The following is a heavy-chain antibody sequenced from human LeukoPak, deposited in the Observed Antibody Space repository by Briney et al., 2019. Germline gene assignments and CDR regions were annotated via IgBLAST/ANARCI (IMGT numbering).Heavy chain of an antibody. Sequence: SGTLSLTCTVSGGSISSYYWSWIRQPAGKGLEWIGRIYTSGSTNYNPSLKSRVTMSVDTSKNQFSLELSSVTAADTAVYYCARDWEAAGIPYFDYWGQGTLVTVSS. D-gene: IGHD6-13*01. J-gene: IGHJ4*02. CDR3: ARDWEAAGIPYFDY. V-gene: IGHV4-4*07. CDR2: IYTSGST. CDR1: GGSISSYY.